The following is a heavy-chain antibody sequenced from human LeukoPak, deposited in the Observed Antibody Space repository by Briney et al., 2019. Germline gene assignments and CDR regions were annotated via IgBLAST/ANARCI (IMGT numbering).Heavy chain of an antibody. CDR2: IYYSGST. J-gene: IGHJ4*02. D-gene: IGHD2-21*01. CDR3: ARQVGLLQGRVDY. Sequence: SETLSLTCTVCGGSISSSSYYWGWIRQSPGKGLKWIGSIYYSGSTYYNPSLKSRVTISVDTSKNQFSLKLSSVTAADTAVYYCARQVGLLQGRVDYWGQRTLVTVSS. V-gene: IGHV4-39*01. CDR1: GGSISSSSYY.